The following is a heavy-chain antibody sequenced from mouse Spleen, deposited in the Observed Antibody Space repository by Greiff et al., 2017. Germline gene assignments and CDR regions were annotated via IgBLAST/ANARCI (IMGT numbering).Heavy chain of an antibody. CDR2: IYPGSGNT. D-gene: IGHD2-1*01. V-gene: IGHV1-76*01. CDR1: GYTFTDYY. J-gene: IGHJ3*01. Sequence: VKLMESGAELVRPGASVKLSCKASGYTFTDYYINWVKQRPGQGLEWIARIYPGSGNTYYNEKFKGKATLTAEKSSSTAYMQLSSLTSEDSAVYFCARAGNYDPWFAFWGQGTLVTVSA. CDR3: ARAGNYDPWFAF.